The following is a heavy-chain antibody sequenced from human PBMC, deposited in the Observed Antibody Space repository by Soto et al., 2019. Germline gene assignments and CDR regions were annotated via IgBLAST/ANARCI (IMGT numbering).Heavy chain of an antibody. J-gene: IGHJ6*02. Sequence: SETLSLTCTVSGGSISSYYWSWIRQPPGKGLEWIGYIYYSGSTNYNPSLKSRVTISVDASKNQFSLKLSSVTAADTAVYYCARDPGIDYYYYGMDVWGQGTTVTVSS. CDR1: GGSISSYY. CDR2: IYYSGST. CDR3: ARDPGIDYYYYGMDV. D-gene: IGHD3-10*01. V-gene: IGHV4-59*01.